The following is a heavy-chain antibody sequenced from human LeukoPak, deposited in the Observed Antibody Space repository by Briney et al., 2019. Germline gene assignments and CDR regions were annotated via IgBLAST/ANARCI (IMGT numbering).Heavy chain of an antibody. V-gene: IGHV4-30-2*01. CDR3: ARDWGGMG. Sequence: PSQTLSLTCTVSGGSISSGGYYWSWIRQPPGKGLEWIGYIYHSGSTYYNPSLKSRVTISVDRSKNQFSLKLSSVTAEDTAVYYCARDWGGMGWGQGTMVTVSS. CDR1: GGSISSGGYY. J-gene: IGHJ3*01. CDR2: IYHSGST. D-gene: IGHD2-21*01.